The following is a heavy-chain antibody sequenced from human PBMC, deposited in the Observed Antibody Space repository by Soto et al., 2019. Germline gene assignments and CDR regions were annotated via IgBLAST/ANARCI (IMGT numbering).Heavy chain of an antibody. CDR3: ARDPRVLMVCANFDY. Sequence: ASVKVSCTASGYTFTSYGISWVRQAPGQGLEWMGWISAYNGNTNYAQKLQGRVTMTTDTSTSTAYMELRSLRSDDTAVYYCARDPRVLMVCANFDYWGQGTLVTVSS. J-gene: IGHJ4*02. D-gene: IGHD2-8*01. CDR1: GYTFTSYG. V-gene: IGHV1-18*01. CDR2: ISAYNGNT.